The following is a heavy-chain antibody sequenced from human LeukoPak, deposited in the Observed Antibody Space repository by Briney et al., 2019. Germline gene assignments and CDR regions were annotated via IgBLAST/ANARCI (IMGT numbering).Heavy chain of an antibody. D-gene: IGHD3-3*01. J-gene: IGHJ3*02. Sequence: GGALRLSCAASGFTFSRYWLLWVRQAPGKGLVGVARINSDGSSTSYADSVKGRFTISRDNAKNTLYLQMNSLRAEDTAVSYCARYYDFWSGYYSHDAFDIWGQGTMVTVSS. CDR2: INSDGSST. V-gene: IGHV3-74*01. CDR3: ARYYDFWSGYYSHDAFDI. CDR1: GFTFSRYW.